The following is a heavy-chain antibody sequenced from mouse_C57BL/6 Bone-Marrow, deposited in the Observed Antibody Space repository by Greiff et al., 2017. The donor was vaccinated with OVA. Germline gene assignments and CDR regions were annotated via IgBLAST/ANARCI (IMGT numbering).Heavy chain of an antibody. Sequence: VQLQQSGAELVKPGASVKMSCKASGYTFTSYWITWVKQRPGQGLEWIGDIYPGSGSTNYNEKFKSKATLTVDTSSSTAYMQLSSLTSEDSAVYYCAREGFYYGNYNGLAYWGQGTLVTVSA. CDR3: AREGFYYGNYNGLAY. CDR1: GYTFTSYW. CDR2: IYPGSGST. J-gene: IGHJ3*01. V-gene: IGHV1-55*01. D-gene: IGHD2-1*01.